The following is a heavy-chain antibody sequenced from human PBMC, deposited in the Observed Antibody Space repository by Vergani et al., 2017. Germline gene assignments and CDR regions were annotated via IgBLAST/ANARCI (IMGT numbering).Heavy chain of an antibody. D-gene: IGHD3-10*01. J-gene: IGHJ6*02. Sequence: QVQLQQWGAGLLKPSETLSLTCAVYGGSFSDYYWSWIRQPPGKGLEWIGRIYTSGSTNYNPSLKSRVTISVDTSKNQFSLKLSSVTAADTAVYYCAREATMVRVLSDYYYYYGMDVWGQGTTVTVSS. CDR3: AREATMVRVLSDYYYYYGMDV. CDR2: IYTSGST. CDR1: GGSFSDYY. V-gene: IGHV4-59*10.